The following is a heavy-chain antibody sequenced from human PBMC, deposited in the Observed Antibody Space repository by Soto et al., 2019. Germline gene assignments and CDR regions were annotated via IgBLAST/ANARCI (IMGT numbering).Heavy chain of an antibody. CDR2: IYYSGST. J-gene: IGHJ6*03. V-gene: IGHV4-59*08. CDR3: ARTYGDYGYYYYMDV. D-gene: IGHD4-17*01. Sequence: PSETLSLTCTVSGGSISSYYWSWIRQPPGKGLEWIGYIYYSGSTNYNPSLKSRVTISVDTSKNQFSLKLSSVTAADTAVYYCARTYGDYGYYYYMDVWGKGTTVTVSS. CDR1: GGSISSYY.